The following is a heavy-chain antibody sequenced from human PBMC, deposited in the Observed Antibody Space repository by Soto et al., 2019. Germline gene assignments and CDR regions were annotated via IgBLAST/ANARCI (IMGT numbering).Heavy chain of an antibody. Sequence: SETLSLTCTVSGGSISSSSYYWGWIRQPPGKGLEWIGSISYSGSTYYNPSLKSRVTISVDTSKNQFSLKLSSVTAADTAVYYCARHRVGASHFDDWGQGTPVTVYS. CDR3: ARHRVGASHFDD. CDR2: ISYSGST. V-gene: IGHV4-39*01. D-gene: IGHD1-26*01. J-gene: IGHJ4*02. CDR1: GGSISSSSYY.